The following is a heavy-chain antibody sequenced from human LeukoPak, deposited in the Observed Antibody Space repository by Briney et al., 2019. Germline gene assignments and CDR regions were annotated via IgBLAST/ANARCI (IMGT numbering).Heavy chain of an antibody. CDR2: INHSGST. V-gene: IGHV4-34*01. Sequence: PSETLSLTCAVYGGSFSGYYWSWIRQPPGKGLEWIGEINHSGSTNYNPSLKSRVTISVDTSKNQFSLKLSSVTAADTAVYYCATIRVRYGKRFDPWGQGTLVTVSS. CDR3: ATIRVRYGKRFDP. J-gene: IGHJ5*02. D-gene: IGHD3-9*01. CDR1: GGSFSGYY.